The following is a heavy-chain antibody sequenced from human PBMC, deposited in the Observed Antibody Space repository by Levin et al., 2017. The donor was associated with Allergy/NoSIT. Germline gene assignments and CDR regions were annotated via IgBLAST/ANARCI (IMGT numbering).Heavy chain of an antibody. CDR2: IKQDGSEK. V-gene: IGHV3-7*01. CDR3: ARDTVFGPDTAMVTNWYFDL. J-gene: IGHJ2*01. Sequence: PGESLKISCAASGFTFSSYWMSWVRQAPGKGLEWVANIKQDGSEKYYVDSVKGRFTISRDNAKNSLYLQMNSLRAEDTAVYYCARDTVFGPDTAMVTNWYFDLWGRGTLVTVSS. CDR1: GFTFSSYW. D-gene: IGHD5-18*01.